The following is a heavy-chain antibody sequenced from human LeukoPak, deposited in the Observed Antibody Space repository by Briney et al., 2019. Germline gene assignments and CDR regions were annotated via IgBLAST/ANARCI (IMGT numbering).Heavy chain of an antibody. J-gene: IGHJ4*02. Sequence: SETLSLTCAVSGGSFRSSSYYWGWIRQPPGKGLEWIGTMSYSGTTHYNPSLKSRVIISVDTSKNEFSMKLRSVTAADTAVYYCASHLEDSRSPDQEDYDHWGQGTLVTVSS. CDR1: GGSFRSSSYY. D-gene: IGHD6-6*01. V-gene: IGHV4-39*01. CDR3: ASHLEDSRSPDQEDYDH. CDR2: MSYSGTT.